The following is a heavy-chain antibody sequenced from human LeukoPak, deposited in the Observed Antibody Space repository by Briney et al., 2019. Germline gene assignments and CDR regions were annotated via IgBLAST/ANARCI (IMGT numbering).Heavy chain of an antibody. CDR3: AKDLGLSYGFDY. D-gene: IGHD3-16*01. CDR1: GVTFSSYA. Sequence: GGSLRLSCAASGVTFSSYALSWVRQAPGKGLEWVSAISGGGDSTFYADAVKGRFTISRDDFNNMLYLQMNSLRAEDTAVYYCAKDLGLSYGFDYWGQGALVTVSS. J-gene: IGHJ4*02. CDR2: ISGGGDST. V-gene: IGHV3-23*01.